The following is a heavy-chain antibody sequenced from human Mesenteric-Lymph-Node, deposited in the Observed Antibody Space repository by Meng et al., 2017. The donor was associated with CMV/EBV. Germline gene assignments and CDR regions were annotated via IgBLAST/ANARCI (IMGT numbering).Heavy chain of an antibody. Sequence: TCVVSGVSISSSTWWSWVRQPPGKGLEWIGEIHHSGGTNYNPSLGSRITISVDKSKNQFSLKLSSVTAADTAVYYCARSYGSSWLDYWGQGTLVTVSS. CDR1: GVSISSSTW. CDR3: ARSYGSSWLDY. V-gene: IGHV4-4*02. J-gene: IGHJ4*02. CDR2: IHHSGGT. D-gene: IGHD6-13*01.